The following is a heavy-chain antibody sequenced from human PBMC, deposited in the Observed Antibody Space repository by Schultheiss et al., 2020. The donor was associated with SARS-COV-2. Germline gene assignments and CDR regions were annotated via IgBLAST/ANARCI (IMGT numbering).Heavy chain of an antibody. V-gene: IGHV4-59*12. J-gene: IGHJ5*02. CDR2: IYYSGST. D-gene: IGHD2-2*02. CDR1: GGSISSYY. CDR3: ARGFPPRNPGIYVVVPAAIRINWFDP. Sequence: SETLSLTCTVSGGSISSYYWSWIRQHPGKGLEWIGYIYYSGSTYYNPSLKSRVTISVDTSKNQFSLKLSSVTAADTAVYYCARGFPPRNPGIYVVVPAAIRINWFDPWGQGTLVTVSS.